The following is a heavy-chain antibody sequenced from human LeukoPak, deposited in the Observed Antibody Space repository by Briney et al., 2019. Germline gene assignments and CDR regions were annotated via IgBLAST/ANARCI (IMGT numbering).Heavy chain of an antibody. CDR2: MNPNSGNT. J-gene: IGHJ5*02. V-gene: IGHV1-8*03. Sequence: ASVKVSCKASGYTFTSYDINWVRQATGQGLEWMGWMNPNSGNTGYAQKFQGRVTITRNTSISTAYMELSSLRSEDTAVYYCAKGIVVVPAAISRPNWFDPWGQGTLVTVSS. CDR3: AKGIVVVPAAISRPNWFDP. CDR1: GYTFTSYD. D-gene: IGHD2-2*02.